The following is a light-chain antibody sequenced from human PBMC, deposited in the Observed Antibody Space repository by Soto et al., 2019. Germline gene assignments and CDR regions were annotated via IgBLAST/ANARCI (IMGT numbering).Light chain of an antibody. CDR1: QAITGTY. CDR2: GAS. J-gene: IGKJ1*01. CDR3: QQYGSSKRWT. V-gene: IGKV3-20*01. Sequence: EVVLTQSPGTLSLSPGERATLSCRASQAITGTYLAWYQQKPGQAPRLLIHGASTRATGVPDRFSGGGTGTDFSLNISRLEPEDFAVYYCQQYGSSKRWTFGQGTKIEV.